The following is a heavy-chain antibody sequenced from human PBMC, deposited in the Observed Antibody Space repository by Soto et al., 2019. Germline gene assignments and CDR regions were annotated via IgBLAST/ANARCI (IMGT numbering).Heavy chain of an antibody. CDR1: GFTFSSYS. Sequence: VQLVESGGGLVKPGGSLRLSCAASGFTFSSYSMNWVRQAPGKGLEWVSSISSSSSYIYYADSVKGRFTISRDNAKNSLYLQMNSLRAEDTAVYYCAREYMTTAKTDAFDIWGQGTMVTVSS. CDR2: ISSSSSYI. J-gene: IGHJ3*02. D-gene: IGHD4-17*01. V-gene: IGHV3-21*01. CDR3: AREYMTTAKTDAFDI.